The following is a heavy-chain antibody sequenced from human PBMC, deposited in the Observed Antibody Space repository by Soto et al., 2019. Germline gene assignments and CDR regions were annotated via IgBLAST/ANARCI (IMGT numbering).Heavy chain of an antibody. D-gene: IGHD2-2*01. CDR2: IIPILGIA. CDR3: ARDTDVVVPRTSYYYYYMDV. Sequence: QVQLVQSGAEVKKPGSSVKVSCKASGGTFSSYTISWVRQAPGQGLEWMGRIIPILGIANYAQKFQGRVTITADKSTSTAYMELSSLRSEDTAVYYCARDTDVVVPRTSYYYYYMDVWGKGTTVTVSS. V-gene: IGHV1-69*08. J-gene: IGHJ6*03. CDR1: GGTFSSYT.